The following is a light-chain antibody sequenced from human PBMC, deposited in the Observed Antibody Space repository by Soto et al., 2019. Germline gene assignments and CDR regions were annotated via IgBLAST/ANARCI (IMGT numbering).Light chain of an antibody. CDR1: QSIGSW. Sequence: DIQMTQSPSNLSASVVDRVTITCRASQSIGSWLAWHQQKPGKAPKLLIYKASTLESGVPSRFSGSGSGTEFTLTISSLQPDDFATYYCQQYNTYRAFGQGTKVDIK. J-gene: IGKJ1*01. CDR3: QQYNTYRA. CDR2: KAS. V-gene: IGKV1-5*03.